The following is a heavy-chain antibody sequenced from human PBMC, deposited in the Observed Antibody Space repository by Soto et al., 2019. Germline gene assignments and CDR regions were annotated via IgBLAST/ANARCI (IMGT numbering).Heavy chain of an antibody. D-gene: IGHD1-26*01. CDR1: GFIFRNYG. J-gene: IGHJ5*02. CDR2: ISDDGGYQ. V-gene: IGHV3-30*18. Sequence: GGSLRLSCAASGFIFRNYGMHWVRQAPGMGLEWVAVISDDGGYQYYADSVQGRFTVSRDNSKNTLYLQMNSLRTEDTAVYYCAKAGGRRWTPFDPWGQGTQVTVSS. CDR3: AKAGGRRWTPFDP.